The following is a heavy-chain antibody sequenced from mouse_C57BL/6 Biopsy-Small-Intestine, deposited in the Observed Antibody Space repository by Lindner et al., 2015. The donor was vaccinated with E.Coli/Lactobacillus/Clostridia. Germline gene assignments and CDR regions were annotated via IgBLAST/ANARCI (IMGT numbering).Heavy chain of an antibody. Sequence: VQLQESGPELVKPGASVKISCKASGYAFSSSWMNWVKQRPGKGLEWIGRIYPGDGDINYNEKFKGKATLTADKSSSTAYMELRSLTSEDSAVYFCARDYYGYDGFAYWGQGALVTVSA. CDR1: GYAFSSSW. V-gene: IGHV1-82*01. J-gene: IGHJ3*01. D-gene: IGHD2-2*01. CDR3: ARDYYGYDGFAY. CDR2: IYPGDGDI.